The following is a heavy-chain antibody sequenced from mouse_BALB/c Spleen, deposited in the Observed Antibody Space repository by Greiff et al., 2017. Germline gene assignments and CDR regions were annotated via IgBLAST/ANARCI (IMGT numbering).Heavy chain of an antibody. CDR3: ARGDDYDYYAMDY. CDR1: GFTFSSYA. CDR2: ISCGGST. D-gene: IGHD2-4*01. Sequence: EVQLVESGGGLVKPGGSLKLSCAASGFTFSSYAMSWVRQTPEKRLEWVASISCGGSTYYPDSVKGRFTISRDNARNILYLQMSSLRSEDTAMYYCARGDDYDYYAMDYWGQGTSVTVSS. J-gene: IGHJ4*01. V-gene: IGHV5-6-5*01.